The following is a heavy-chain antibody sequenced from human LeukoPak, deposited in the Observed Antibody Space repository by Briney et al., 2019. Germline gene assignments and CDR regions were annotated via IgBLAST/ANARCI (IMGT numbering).Heavy chain of an antibody. CDR1: GFTFSSYS. CDR2: IISSSSYI. J-gene: IGHJ3*02. Sequence: PGGSLRLSCAASGFTFSSYSRNWFRQAPGKGLEWVSSIISSSSYIYYADSVKGRFTISTDNAKNSLYLQMNSLRAEDTAVYYCARYGGGHWAFDIWGQGTMVTVSS. CDR3: ARYGGGHWAFDI. D-gene: IGHD3-10*01. V-gene: IGHV3-21*01.